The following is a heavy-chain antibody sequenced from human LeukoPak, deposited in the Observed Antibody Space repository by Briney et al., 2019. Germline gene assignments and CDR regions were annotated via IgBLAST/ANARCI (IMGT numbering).Heavy chain of an antibody. CDR3: ARDPYYYGSGSPLYFDY. J-gene: IGHJ4*02. V-gene: IGHV3-30*04. CDR2: ISYDGSNK. Sequence: GGSLRLSCAAPGFTFSSYAMHWVRQAPGKGLEWVAVISYDGSNKYYADSVKGRFTISRDNSKNTLYLQMNSLRAEDTAVYYCARDPYYYGSGSPLYFDYWGQGTLVTVSS. D-gene: IGHD3-10*01. CDR1: GFTFSSYA.